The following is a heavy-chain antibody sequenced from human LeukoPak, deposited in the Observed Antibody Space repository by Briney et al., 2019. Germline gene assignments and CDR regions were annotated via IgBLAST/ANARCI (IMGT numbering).Heavy chain of an antibody. CDR3: VKDFVVVPGLVNYFDY. CDR2: ISSSSSYI. Sequence: PGGSLRLSCAASGFSFTAYAMSWFRQTPGKGLEWVSSISSSSSYIYYADSVKGRFTISRDNAKNSLYLQMNSLRVEDTAVYYCVKDFVVVPGLVNYFDYWGQGTLVTVSS. V-gene: IGHV3-21*04. D-gene: IGHD2-2*01. CDR1: GFSFTAYA. J-gene: IGHJ4*02.